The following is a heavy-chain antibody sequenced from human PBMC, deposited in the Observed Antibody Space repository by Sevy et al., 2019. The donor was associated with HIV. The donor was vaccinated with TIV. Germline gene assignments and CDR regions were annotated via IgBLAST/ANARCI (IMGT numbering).Heavy chain of an antibody. CDR3: AAFLYGSGSYYPGFDY. V-gene: IGHV3-11*06. CDR2: ISISSSYT. D-gene: IGHD3-10*01. J-gene: IGHJ4*02. Sequence: GGSLRLSCAASGFTFSDYYMSWIRQAPGKGLEWVSYISISSSYTNYADSVKGRFTISRDNAKNSLYLQMNSLRAEDTAVYYCAAFLYGSGSYYPGFDYWGQGTLVTVSS. CDR1: GFTFSDYY.